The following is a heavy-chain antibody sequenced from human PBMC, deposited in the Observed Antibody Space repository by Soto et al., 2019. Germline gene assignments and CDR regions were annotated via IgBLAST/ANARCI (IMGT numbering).Heavy chain of an antibody. V-gene: IGHV3-21*01. D-gene: IGHD3-16*02. J-gene: IGHJ4*02. CDR3: ARDNSPKPSHYVWGSYRSKYFDY. Sequence: GGSLRLSCAASGFTFSSYSMNWVRQAPGKGLEWVSSISSSSSYIYYADSVKGRFTISRDNAKNSLYLQMNSLRAEDTAVYYCARDNSPKPSHYVWGSYRSKYFDYWGQGTLVTVSS. CDR2: ISSSSSYI. CDR1: GFTFSSYS.